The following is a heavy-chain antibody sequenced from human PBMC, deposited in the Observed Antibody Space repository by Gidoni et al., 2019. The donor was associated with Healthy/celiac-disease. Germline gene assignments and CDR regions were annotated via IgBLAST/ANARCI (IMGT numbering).Heavy chain of an antibody. CDR3: ARINPFVAAAGTDY. V-gene: IGHV4-34*01. CDR1: GGSFSGYY. CDR2: INHSGST. D-gene: IGHD6-13*01. Sequence: QVQLQQWGAGLLKPSETLSLTCAVYGGSFSGYYWSWIRQPPGKGLEWIGEINHSGSTNYNPSLKSRVTISVDTSKNQFSLKLSSVTAADTAVYYCARINPFVAAAGTDYWGQGTLVTVSS. J-gene: IGHJ4*02.